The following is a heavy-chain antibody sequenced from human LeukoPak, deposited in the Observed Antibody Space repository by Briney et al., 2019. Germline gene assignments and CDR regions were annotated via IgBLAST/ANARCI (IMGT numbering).Heavy chain of an antibody. CDR3: ASGRSGSYSRDY. V-gene: IGHV4-61*02. J-gene: IGHJ4*02. D-gene: IGHD1-26*01. Sequence: SETLSLTCTVSGNSISSGDYYWSWIRQPAGKGLEWIGRIYTSGSTTYNPSLKSRVTISGDTSENQFSLRLSSVTAADTAVYYCASGRSGSYSRDYWGQGTLVTVSS. CDR2: IYTSGST. CDR1: GNSISSGDYY.